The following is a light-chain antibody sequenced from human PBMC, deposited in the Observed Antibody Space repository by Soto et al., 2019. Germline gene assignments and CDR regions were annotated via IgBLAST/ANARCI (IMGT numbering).Light chain of an antibody. Sequence: QSALTQPASVAGSPGQSISISCTGTSSDVGDYNYVSWYQQHPGKAPKLMLYAVSNRRSGISNRFSGSKSGNTASLTISGLQAEDEADYYCSSYTSSSTLFGTGTKVTVL. CDR1: SSDVGDYNY. V-gene: IGLV2-14*01. CDR3: SSYTSSSTL. CDR2: AVS. J-gene: IGLJ1*01.